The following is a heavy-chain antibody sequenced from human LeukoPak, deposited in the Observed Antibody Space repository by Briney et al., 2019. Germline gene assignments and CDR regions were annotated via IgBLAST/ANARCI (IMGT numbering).Heavy chain of an antibody. D-gene: IGHD3-22*01. CDR3: VKDIYYDSSGYPDDAFDI. CDR1: GFTFDDYA. V-gene: IGHV3-9*01. CDR2: IGWKSGSI. J-gene: IGHJ3*02. Sequence: GGSLRLSCAASGFTFDDYAMHWVRQPPGKGLEWVSGIGWKSGSIGYADSVKGRFTISRDNAKNSLYLQMNNLRAEDTALYYCVKDIYYDSSGYPDDAFDIWGQGTMVTVSS.